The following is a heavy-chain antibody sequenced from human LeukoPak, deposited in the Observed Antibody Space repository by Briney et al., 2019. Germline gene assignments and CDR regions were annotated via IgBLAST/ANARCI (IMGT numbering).Heavy chain of an antibody. D-gene: IGHD6-13*01. CDR1: GFTVSGNY. V-gene: IGHV3-53*01. CDR3: AGGNSWPGLSY. Sequence: GGSLRLSCAASGFTVSGNYMSWVRQAPGKGLEWVSVIFTAGSTYNADSVKGRFSISRDKSKNTLYLQLNTLRAEDTAVYFCAGGNSWPGLSYWGQGTLLTVSS. CDR2: IFTAGST. J-gene: IGHJ4*02.